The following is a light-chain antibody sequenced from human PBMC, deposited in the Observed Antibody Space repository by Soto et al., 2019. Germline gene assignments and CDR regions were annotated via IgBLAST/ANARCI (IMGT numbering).Light chain of an antibody. CDR1: QTISTW. CDR3: QQYSPYQAT. CDR2: KAS. V-gene: IGKV1-5*03. Sequence: DIQMTQSPSTLSASVGDRVTITCRASQTISTWLAWYQQKPGKAPNLLIYKASSLESGVPSRFSGSGSGTEFTLTISSLQPDDFATYYCQQYSPYQATFVQGTKVDIK. J-gene: IGKJ1*01.